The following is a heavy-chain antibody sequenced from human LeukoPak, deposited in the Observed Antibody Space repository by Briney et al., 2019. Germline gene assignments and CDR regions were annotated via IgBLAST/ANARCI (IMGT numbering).Heavy chain of an antibody. Sequence: SETLSLTCTVSGGSLISGGPYWGWIRQHPGQGLEWIGYIYYSGSTYYNPSLRSRLSISVDTSKSQFSLHLHSVTAADTAVYYRSKSGPPQGARKSNLVEHWGQGTPVTVSS. CDR3: SKSGPPQGARKSNLVEH. J-gene: IGHJ4*01. CDR1: GGSLISGGPY. D-gene: IGHD1-1*01. CDR2: IYYSGST. V-gene: IGHV4-31*03.